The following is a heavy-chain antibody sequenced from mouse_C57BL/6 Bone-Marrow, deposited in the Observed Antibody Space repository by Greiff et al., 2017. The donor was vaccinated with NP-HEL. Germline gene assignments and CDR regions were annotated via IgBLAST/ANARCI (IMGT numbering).Heavy chain of an antibody. Sequence: VKLVESGPGLVQPSQSLSITCTVSGFSLTSSGVHWVRQSPGKGLEWLGVICRGGGTDYNAAFISRWRISKDNSRSQVFFKMNRLQADDTAIDYCARNAVGRRYFDVWGTGTTVTVSS. CDR3: ARNAVGRRYFDV. CDR2: ICRGGGT. J-gene: IGHJ1*03. CDR1: GFSLTSSG. D-gene: IGHD4-1*01. V-gene: IGHV2-2*01.